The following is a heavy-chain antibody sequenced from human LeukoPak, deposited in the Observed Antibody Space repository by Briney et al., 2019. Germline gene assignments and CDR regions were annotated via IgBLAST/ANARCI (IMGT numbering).Heavy chain of an antibody. CDR1: GDSITNNNYY. CDR2: IHNGGST. V-gene: IGHV4-39*07. CDR3: ATDRGVYSYGQEVF. D-gene: IGHD5-18*01. J-gene: IGHJ4*02. Sequence: SETLSLTCTVSGDSITNNNYYWGWIRQPPGKGLEWIVSIHNGGSTYYNPSLKSRVTISVDTSKNQFSLKLSSVTAADTAVYYCATDRGVYSYGQEVFWGQGTLVTVSS.